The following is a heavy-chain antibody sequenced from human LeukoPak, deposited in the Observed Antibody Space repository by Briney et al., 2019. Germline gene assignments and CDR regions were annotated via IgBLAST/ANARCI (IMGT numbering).Heavy chain of an antibody. D-gene: IGHD3-22*01. Sequence: PGGSLRLSCAASGFTFSSYAMSWVRQAPGKGLEWVSAISGSGGSTYYADSVKGRLTISRDNSKNTLYLQMNSLRGEDTAVYYCARQRYYYDSSGPYFDYWGQGTLVTVSS. J-gene: IGHJ4*02. V-gene: IGHV3-23*01. CDR2: ISGSGGST. CDR1: GFTFSSYA. CDR3: ARQRYYYDSSGPYFDY.